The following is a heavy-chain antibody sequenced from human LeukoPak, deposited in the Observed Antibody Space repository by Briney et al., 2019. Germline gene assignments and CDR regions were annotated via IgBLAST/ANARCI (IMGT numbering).Heavy chain of an antibody. Sequence: SETLSLTYTVSGDSISSYYWSWIRQPPGKGLEWIGYMYYTGSTNYNPSLKSRVTILVDTSKNQFSLKLSSVTAADTAVYYCARGSAPAAIREYFQHWGQGTLVTVSS. D-gene: IGHD2-2*02. CDR2: MYYTGST. CDR3: ARGSAPAAIREYFQH. V-gene: IGHV4-59*08. CDR1: GDSISSYY. J-gene: IGHJ1*01.